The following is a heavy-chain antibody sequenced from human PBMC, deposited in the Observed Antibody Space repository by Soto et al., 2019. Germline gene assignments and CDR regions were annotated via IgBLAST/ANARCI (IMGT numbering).Heavy chain of an antibody. V-gene: IGHV3-30-3*01. CDR2: ISNDGTNK. Sequence: QVQLEESGGGVVQPGRSLRLSCVGTGFTFSSYAMHWVRQARGKGLEWVAVISNDGTNKYYPDSAEGRITMSRDNCKITLYLQLHSLRSEDTAVYNCARGTTLAIFDDGVDVWGPGAMVTVSS. D-gene: IGHD3-3*01. J-gene: IGHJ6*02. CDR3: ARGTTLAIFDDGVDV. CDR1: GFTFSSYA.